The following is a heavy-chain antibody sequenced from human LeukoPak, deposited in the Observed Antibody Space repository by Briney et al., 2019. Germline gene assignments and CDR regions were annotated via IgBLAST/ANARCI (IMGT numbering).Heavy chain of an antibody. J-gene: IGHJ3*02. D-gene: IGHD1-26*01. CDR2: IYYSGST. V-gene: IGHV4-59*08. CDR3: ARAKRWENDAFDI. Sequence: SETLSLTCTVSGGSISSYYWSWIRQPPGKGLEWIGYIYYSGSTNYNPSLKGRVTISVDTSKNQFSLKLSSVTAADTAVYYCARAKRWENDAFDIWGQGTLVTVAS. CDR1: GGSISSYY.